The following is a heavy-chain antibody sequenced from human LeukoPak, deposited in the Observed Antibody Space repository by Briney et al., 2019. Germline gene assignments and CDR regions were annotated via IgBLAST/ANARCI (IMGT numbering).Heavy chain of an antibody. CDR1: GFTFSTYS. D-gene: IGHD4-17*01. CDR2: ISSSSRHR. J-gene: IGHJ1*01. CDR3: VRDFNTVTTAYLQH. V-gene: IGHV3-21*01. Sequence: GGSLRLSCVASGFTFSTYSMNWVRQAPGKGLEWVSSISSSSRHRYYADSVKGRFTISRDDAKNSVYLQMNSLRAEETAVYYCVRDFNTVTTAYLQHWGQSTLVTVSS.